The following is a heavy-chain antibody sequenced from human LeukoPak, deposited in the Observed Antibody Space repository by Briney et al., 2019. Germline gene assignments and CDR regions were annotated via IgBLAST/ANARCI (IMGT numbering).Heavy chain of an antibody. CDR2: IRNKANSYTT. V-gene: IGHV3-72*01. D-gene: IGHD1-1*01. CDR1: GSTFSDHY. CDR3: ARGPSISTTHTAYYYGMDV. Sequence: PGGSLRLSCAASGSTFSDHYMDWVRQAPGKGLEWVCRIRNKANSYTTEYAASVKGRFSISRDESENLVYLQMNSLKTEDTAVYYCARGPSISTTHTAYYYGMDVWGKGTTVTVSS. J-gene: IGHJ6*04.